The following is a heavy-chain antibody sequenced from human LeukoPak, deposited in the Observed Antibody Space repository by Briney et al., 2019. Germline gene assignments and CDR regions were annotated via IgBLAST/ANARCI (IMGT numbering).Heavy chain of an antibody. V-gene: IGHV3-23*01. Sequence: SGGSLRLSCAASGFTFSSYTMNWVRQAPGKGLEWVSAISGSGDVTYYADSVKGRFTISRDNSKNTLYLQMNSLRAEDTAVYYCANYDTNYIGGQGTLLAVSS. CDR3: ANYDTNYI. CDR2: ISGSGDVT. CDR1: GFTFSSYT. J-gene: IGHJ4*02. D-gene: IGHD1-7*01.